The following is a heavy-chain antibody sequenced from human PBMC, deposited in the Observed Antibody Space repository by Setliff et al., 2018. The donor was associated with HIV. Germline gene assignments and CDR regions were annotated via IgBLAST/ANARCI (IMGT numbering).Heavy chain of an antibody. CDR1: GGSVSTNNW. V-gene: IGHV4-4*02. Sequence: SETLSLTCAVSGGSVSTNNWWSWVRQPPGKGLEWIVETHRSGKTNYNSSFRSRVTILLDKSKNQFSLTLTSVTAADTAVYYCARQIYHRRGYRGQAHGPGFDFWGQGTLVTVSS. CDR3: ARQIYHRRGYRGQAHGPGFDF. D-gene: IGHD5-12*01. J-gene: IGHJ4*02. CDR2: THRSGKT.